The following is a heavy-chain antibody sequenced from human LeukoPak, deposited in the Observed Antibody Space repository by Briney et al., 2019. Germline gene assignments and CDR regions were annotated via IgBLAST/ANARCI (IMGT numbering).Heavy chain of an antibody. J-gene: IGHJ6*04. V-gene: IGHV1-2*02. D-gene: IGHD3-10*02. CDR1: GYTFTGYY. CDR2: INPNSGST. CDR3: VRGPSYYYVYYDSGMDV. Sequence: ASVKVSCKASGYTFTGYYMHWVRQAPGQGLEWMGWINPNSGSTNYAQKLQGSVTMTNDTSISTAYMELSRLRSEDTAVYYCVRGPSYYYVYYDSGMDVWGKGTTVTVSS.